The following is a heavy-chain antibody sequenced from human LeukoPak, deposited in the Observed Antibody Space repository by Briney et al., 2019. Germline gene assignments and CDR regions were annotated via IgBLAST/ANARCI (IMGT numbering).Heavy chain of an antibody. CDR1: GFTFSSYS. V-gene: IGHV3-21*01. J-gene: IGHJ5*02. CDR2: ISSSSSYI. CDR3: ARNIYAGSTHNWFDP. D-gene: IGHD2/OR15-2a*01. Sequence: AGGSLRLSCAASGFTFSSYSMNWVRQAPGKGLEWVSSISSSSSYIYYADSVKGRFTISRDNAKNSLYLQMNSLRAEDTAVYYCARNIYAGSTHNWFDPWGQGTLVTVSS.